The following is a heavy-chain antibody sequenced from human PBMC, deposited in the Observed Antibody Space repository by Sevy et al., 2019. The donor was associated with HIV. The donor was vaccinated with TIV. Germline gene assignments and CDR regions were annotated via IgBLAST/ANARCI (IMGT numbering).Heavy chain of an antibody. Sequence: GGSLRISCAASRFTFKTYWMSWVRQAPGKGLEWVGNIKEDGSAKYYAGSVRGRFTISRDNAMNSLYLQMSSLRVEDTSVYYCARDSPGYGGYSYWGQGTLVTVSS. CDR3: ARDSPGYGGYSY. D-gene: IGHD1-26*01. CDR1: RFTFKTYW. CDR2: IKEDGSAK. V-gene: IGHV3-7*01. J-gene: IGHJ4*01.